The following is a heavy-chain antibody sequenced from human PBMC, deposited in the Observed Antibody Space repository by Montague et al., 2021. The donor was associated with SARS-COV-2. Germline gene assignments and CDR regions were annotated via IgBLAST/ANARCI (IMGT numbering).Heavy chain of an antibody. J-gene: IGHJ6*03. CDR2: MNNSGST. CDR1: GGSFSSPY. D-gene: IGHD3-22*01. CDR3: ARGRIEVSMIVVVLTGASYSMDV. Sequence: ETLSLTCAVYGGSFSSPYWGWVRLPPGKGLEWIWEMNNSGSTNYNPSFKSRVTISVATSKTQFSLKLHSVTAADTAVYYCARGRIEVSMIVVVLTGASYSMDVWGQGTTVTVSS. V-gene: IGHV4-34*01.